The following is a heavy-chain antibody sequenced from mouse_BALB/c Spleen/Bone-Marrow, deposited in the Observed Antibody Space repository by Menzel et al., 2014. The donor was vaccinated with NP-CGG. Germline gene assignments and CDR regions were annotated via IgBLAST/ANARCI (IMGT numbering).Heavy chain of an antibody. CDR3: TRDLYDGYSYYAMDY. V-gene: IGHV5-6-4*01. CDR1: GFTFSSYT. J-gene: IGHJ4*01. D-gene: IGHD2-3*01. CDR2: ITSGGGYT. Sequence: EVKVVESGGGLVKPGGSLKLSCAASGFTFSSYTMSWVRQTPEKRLEWVATITSGGGYTYYPGSVKGRFTISRDNAKSALYLQMSSLKSEDTAMYYCTRDLYDGYSYYAMDYWGQGTSATASS.